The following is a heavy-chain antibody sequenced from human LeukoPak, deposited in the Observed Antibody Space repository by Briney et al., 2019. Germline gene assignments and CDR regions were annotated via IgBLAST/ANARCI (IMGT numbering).Heavy chain of an antibody. CDR3: ARDGEYYYDSSGYYLDY. CDR1: GYTFTSYD. CDR2: MNPNSGNT. D-gene: IGHD3-22*01. J-gene: IGHJ4*02. V-gene: IGHV1-8*01. Sequence: GASVKVSCKASGYTFTSYDINWVRQATGQGLEWMGWMNPNSGNTGYAQKFQGRVTMTRNTSISTAYMELSSLRSDDTAVYYCARDGEYYYDSSGYYLDYWGQGTLVTVSS.